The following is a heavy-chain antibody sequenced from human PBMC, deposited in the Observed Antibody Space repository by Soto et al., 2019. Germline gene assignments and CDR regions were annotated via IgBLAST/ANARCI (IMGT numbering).Heavy chain of an antibody. J-gene: IGHJ4*02. CDR2: VHFSGSA. CDR1: SGFISSGDYY. Sequence: SETLSLTCTVSSGFISSGDYYWSWIRQSPGKGLEWIGYVHFSGSAYYNPSLKSRLSISVDTSKNQFSLRLTSMTASDAAVYYCARASYLGGYCMTFDYWGQGTQVTVSA. D-gene: IGHD3-10*01. V-gene: IGHV4-30-4*01. CDR3: ARASYLGGYCMTFDY.